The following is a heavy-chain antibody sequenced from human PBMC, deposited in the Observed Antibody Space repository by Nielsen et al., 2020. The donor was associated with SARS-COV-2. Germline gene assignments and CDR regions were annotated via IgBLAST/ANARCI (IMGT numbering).Heavy chain of an antibody. CDR1: GFPFSSYE. V-gene: IGHV3-48*03. J-gene: IGHJ6*02. D-gene: IGHD2-15*01. CDR3: ARDLYCSGGSCYSHGMDV. Sequence: GGSLRLSCAASGFPFSSYEMNWVRQAPGKALEWLSYIGGNGRNIFYADSVKGRFTIPRDNAENSLSLQMNSLRAEDTAVYYCARDLYCSGGSCYSHGMDVWGQGTTVTVSS. CDR2: IGGNGRNI.